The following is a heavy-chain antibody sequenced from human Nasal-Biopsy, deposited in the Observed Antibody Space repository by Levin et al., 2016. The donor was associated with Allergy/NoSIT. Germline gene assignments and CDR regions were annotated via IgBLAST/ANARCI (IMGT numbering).Heavy chain of an antibody. CDR2: IGTTPSDV. Sequence: GESLKISCAASGFSFNSYNMNWVRQAPGKGLEWVSSIGTTPSDVYYADSVKGRFTVSRDDAKNSLSLQMDSLRAEDTAVYYCARDDYYGVSGSLTDTAFDIWGQGTMVTVSS. D-gene: IGHD3-10*01. CDR3: ARDDYYGVSGSLTDTAFDI. CDR1: GFSFNSYN. J-gene: IGHJ3*02. V-gene: IGHV3-21*01.